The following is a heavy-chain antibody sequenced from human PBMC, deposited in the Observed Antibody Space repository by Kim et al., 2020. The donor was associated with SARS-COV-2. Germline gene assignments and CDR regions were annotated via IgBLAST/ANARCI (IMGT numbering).Heavy chain of an antibody. CDR2: IYRGDNT. CDR1: GFTDGSNY. D-gene: IGHD6-13*01. CDR3: STNLAAAGVV. Sequence: GGSLRLSCAASGFTDGSNYMSWLRQAPGKGLEWLSDIYRGDNTYYVEYAKGSLTISRNNSKNTLYLQMRSLRVEDTTVYYYSTNLAAAGVVWGEGTGVPV. V-gene: IGHV3-66*01. J-gene: IGHJ4*02.